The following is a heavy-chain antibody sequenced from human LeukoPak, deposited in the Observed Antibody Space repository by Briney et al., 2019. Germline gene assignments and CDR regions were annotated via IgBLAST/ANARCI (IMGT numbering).Heavy chain of an antibody. CDR1: GGTFSDYA. D-gene: IGHD6-19*01. V-gene: IGHV1-69*04. J-gene: IGHJ4*02. Sequence: SVKVSCKASGGTFSDYAISWVRQAPGQGLEWMGRTIPLLGVRSYAQQFQDRVTISADESTSAAYMELSSLRSEDTAVYYCAIIAVGGVDPFDSWGQGTLVTVSS. CDR3: AIIAVGGVDPFDS. CDR2: TIPLLGVR.